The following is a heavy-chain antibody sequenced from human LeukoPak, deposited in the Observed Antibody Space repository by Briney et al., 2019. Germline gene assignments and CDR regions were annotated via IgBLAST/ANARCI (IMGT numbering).Heavy chain of an antibody. J-gene: IGHJ3*02. CDR1: GGSFSGYY. CDR2: INHSGST. V-gene: IGHV4-34*01. CDR3: ARDGAVAGYDAFDI. Sequence: SETLSLTCAVYGGSFSGYYWSWLRQPLGKGLEWIGEINHSGSTNYNPSLKSRVTISVDTSKNQFSLKLSSVTAADTAVYYCARDGAVAGYDAFDIWGQGTMVTVSS. D-gene: IGHD6-19*01.